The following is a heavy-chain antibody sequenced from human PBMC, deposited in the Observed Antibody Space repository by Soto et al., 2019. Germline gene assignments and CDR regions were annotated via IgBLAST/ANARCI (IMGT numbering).Heavy chain of an antibody. CDR2: LSYDGGDK. J-gene: IGHJ4*02. D-gene: IGHD6-13*01. CDR3: AKDHSIAAADYFFDY. CDR1: GFTFSNYG. Sequence: GGSLRLSCAASGFTFSNYGMHWVRQAPGKGLEWEAVLSYDGGDKYYADSVKGRFTISRDNSKNTLYLQMNSLRAEDTAVYYCAKDHSIAAADYFFDYWGQGTLVTVSS. V-gene: IGHV3-30*18.